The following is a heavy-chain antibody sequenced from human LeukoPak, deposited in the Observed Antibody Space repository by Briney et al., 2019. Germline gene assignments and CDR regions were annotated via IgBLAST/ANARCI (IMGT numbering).Heavy chain of an antibody. J-gene: IGHJ5*02. CDR1: GFTLSRNY. Sequence: GGSLTLSCAPSGFTLSRNYKRWVRQAPGKGVEGVSVIYSGGSTYYAYSVQCRLTISRDNSKNTLYLQMNSLRAEDTAVYYCARDRVGAPTSWFDPWGQGTLVTVSS. CDR2: IYSGGST. D-gene: IGHD1-26*01. CDR3: ARDRVGAPTSWFDP. V-gene: IGHV3-66*01.